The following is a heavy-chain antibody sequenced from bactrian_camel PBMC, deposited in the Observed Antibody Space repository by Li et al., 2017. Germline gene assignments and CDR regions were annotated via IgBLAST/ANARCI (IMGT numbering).Heavy chain of an antibody. CDR1: GYSVSTIC. Sequence: QLVESGGGSVQVGGSVRLSCAASGYSVSTICMAWFRQASGQEREWVAFLTHVGRTSYADSVKDRFTMSKDNTKNTVYLQIHSLKVEDTAVYFCAADFDTARGFPAECQPGRDEFGYWGQGTQVTVS. CDR3: AADFDTARGFPAECQPGRDEFGY. D-gene: IGHD2*01. J-gene: IGHJ6*01. CDR2: LTHVGRT. V-gene: IGHV3S53*01.